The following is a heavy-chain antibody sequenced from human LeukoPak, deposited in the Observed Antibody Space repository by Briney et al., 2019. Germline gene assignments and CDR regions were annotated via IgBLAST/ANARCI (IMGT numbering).Heavy chain of an antibody. Sequence: PGGSLRLSCAASGFTFSSYAMSWVRQAPGKGLEWVSAISGSGGSTYYADSVKGRFTISRDNSKNTLYLQMNSLRPEDTAVYFCAKDRTQIATYYFDYWGQGTLVTVSS. J-gene: IGHJ4*02. V-gene: IGHV3-23*01. D-gene: IGHD2/OR15-2a*01. CDR2: ISGSGGST. CDR3: AKDRTQIATYYFDY. CDR1: GFTFSSYA.